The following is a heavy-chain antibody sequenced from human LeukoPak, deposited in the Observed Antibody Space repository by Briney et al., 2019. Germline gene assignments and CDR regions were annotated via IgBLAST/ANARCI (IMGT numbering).Heavy chain of an antibody. J-gene: IGHJ6*02. D-gene: IGHD1-26*01. CDR1: GGTFSSYA. CDR3: ARPLVDRYSGSIDGDYYYGMDV. V-gene: IGHV1-69*13. CDR2: IIPIFGTA. Sequence: SVKVSCKASGGTFSSYAISWVRQAPGQGLERMGGIIPIFGTANYAQKFQGRVAITADESTSTAYMELSSLRSEDTAVYYCARPLVDRYSGSIDGDYYYGMDVWGQGTTVTVSS.